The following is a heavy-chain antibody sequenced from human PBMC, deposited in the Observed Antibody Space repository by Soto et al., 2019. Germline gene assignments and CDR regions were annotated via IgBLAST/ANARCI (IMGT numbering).Heavy chain of an antibody. J-gene: IGHJ5*02. CDR3: ARCSLVVVPAPGFDP. Sequence: SETLSLTCTVSGGSISSGGYYWSWIRQHPGKGLEWIGYIYYSGTTYYNPSLRSRVTISVDTSKNQFSLKLSSVSAADTALYYCARCSLVVVPAPGFDPWGRGTLVTVSS. D-gene: IGHD2-2*01. CDR1: GGSISSGGYY. CDR2: IYYSGTT. V-gene: IGHV4-31*03.